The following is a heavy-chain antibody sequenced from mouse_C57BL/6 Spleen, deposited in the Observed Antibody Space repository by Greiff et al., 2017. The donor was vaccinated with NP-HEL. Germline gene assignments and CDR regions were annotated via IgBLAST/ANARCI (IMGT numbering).Heavy chain of an antibody. J-gene: IGHJ2*01. D-gene: IGHD2-1*01. Sequence: QVQLQQSGAELARPGASVKLSCKASGYTFTSYGISWVKQRTGQGLEWIGEIYPRSGNTYSNEKFKGKATLTADKSSSTAYMELRSLTSEDSAVYFCARGCDDNYERYFGYWGQGTTLTVSS. CDR1: GYTFTSYG. CDR2: IYPRSGNT. CDR3: ARGCDDNYERYFGY. V-gene: IGHV1-81*01.